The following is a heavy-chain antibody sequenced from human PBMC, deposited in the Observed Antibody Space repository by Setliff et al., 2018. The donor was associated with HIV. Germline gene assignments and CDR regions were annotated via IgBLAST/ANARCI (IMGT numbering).Heavy chain of an antibody. V-gene: IGHV1-2*02. J-gene: IGHJ4*02. Sequence: ASVKVSCKASGYTFTAYYLHWVRRAPGQGLEWMGWINPNSGGTDYAQKFRGRVTITWDTSASTAYMELSSLRAEDMAVYYCARNLVGTSSFDYWGQGTLVTVS. CDR3: ARNLVGTSSFDY. CDR1: GYTFTAYY. CDR2: INPNSGGT. D-gene: IGHD1-26*01.